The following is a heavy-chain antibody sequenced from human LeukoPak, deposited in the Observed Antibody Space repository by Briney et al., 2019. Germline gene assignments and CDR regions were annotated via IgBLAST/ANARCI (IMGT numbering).Heavy chain of an antibody. J-gene: IGHJ4*02. CDR2: INEDGSES. V-gene: IGHV3-7*01. CDR3: VSRNCSADVCFASTFHCFDH. Sequence: GGSLRLSCAASGLTLCIYWLTCVRHAPGEGLEGGANINEDGSESKYVDSVKGRFTISRENAKSSLYLQMDSLKEAATAAYKCVSRNCSADVCFASTFHCFDHWGQGSLVTVSS. D-gene: IGHD2-15*01. CDR1: GLTLCIYW.